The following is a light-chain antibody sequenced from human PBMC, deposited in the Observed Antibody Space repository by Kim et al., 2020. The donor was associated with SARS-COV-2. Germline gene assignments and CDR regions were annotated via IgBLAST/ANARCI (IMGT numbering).Light chain of an antibody. J-gene: IGKJ2*01. V-gene: IGKV1-5*03. CDR2: RAS. Sequence: LSSSVGDRLPITCRASQSISSVLALYQQKPGKAPKLLIYRASTLQTGVPSRFTGSGSGTEFTLTINSLQPDDFATYYCQQYFSYSTFGQGTKLEIK. CDR3: QQYFSYST. CDR1: QSISSV.